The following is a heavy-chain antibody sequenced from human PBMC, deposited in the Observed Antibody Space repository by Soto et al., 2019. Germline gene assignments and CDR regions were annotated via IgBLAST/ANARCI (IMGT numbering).Heavy chain of an antibody. J-gene: IGHJ6*02. CDR3: ASCLYYDSSGYYWPPQYYYGMDV. D-gene: IGHD3-22*01. Sequence: QVQLVQSGAEVKKPGSSVKVSCKASGGTFSSYAISWVRQAPGQGLEWMGGIIPIFGTANYAQKFQGTVTITADKSTTTAYMELSSLRSEDPALYYCASCLYYDSSGYYWPPQYYYGMDVWGQGTTVTVS. CDR1: GGTFSSYA. V-gene: IGHV1-69*06. CDR2: IIPIFGTA.